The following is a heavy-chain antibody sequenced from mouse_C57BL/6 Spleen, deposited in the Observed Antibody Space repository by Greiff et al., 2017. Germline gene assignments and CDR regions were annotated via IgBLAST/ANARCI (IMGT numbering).Heavy chain of an antibody. Sequence: QVQLQQSGAELVRPGSSVKLSCKASGYTFNSYWMDWVKQRPGQGLEWIGNIYPSDSETHYNQKFKDKATLTVDKSSSTAYMQLSSLTSEDSAVYYCARGGYGYEVAYWGQGTLVTVSA. V-gene: IGHV1-61*01. CDR1: GYTFNSYW. J-gene: IGHJ3*01. D-gene: IGHD2-2*01. CDR2: IYPSDSET. CDR3: ARGGYGYEVAY.